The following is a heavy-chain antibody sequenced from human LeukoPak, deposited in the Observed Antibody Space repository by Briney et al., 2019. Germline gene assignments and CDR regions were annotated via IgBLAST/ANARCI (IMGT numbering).Heavy chain of an antibody. Sequence: SETLSLTCIMSGGSITTYYWSWIRQPPGKGLEWIGYIHSSGSTNYNPSLKDRLTISITTSKNQFSLKVTSVTASDTPMYYCVRDHVSPGLSNWFDPWGQGTLITVSS. V-gene: IGHV4-4*08. CDR3: VRDHVSPGLSNWFDP. J-gene: IGHJ5*02. CDR2: IHSSGST. D-gene: IGHD3-16*01. CDR1: GGSITTYY.